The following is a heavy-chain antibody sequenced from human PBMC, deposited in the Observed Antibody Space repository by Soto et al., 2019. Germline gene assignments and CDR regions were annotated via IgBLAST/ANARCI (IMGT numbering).Heavy chain of an antibody. CDR3: AHIVVAGLGYYFDY. Sequence: QITLKESGPTLVKPTQTLTLTCTFSGFSLSSTRMAVGWIRQPPGKALEWLALIYWDDDKRYSPFLKSRLTIXXXTPXHQVVLTMSNMDPVDTARYYCAHIVVAGLGYYFDYWGQGTLVTVSS. CDR2: IYWDDDK. V-gene: IGHV2-5*02. CDR1: GFSLSSTRMA. J-gene: IGHJ4*02. D-gene: IGHD6-19*01.